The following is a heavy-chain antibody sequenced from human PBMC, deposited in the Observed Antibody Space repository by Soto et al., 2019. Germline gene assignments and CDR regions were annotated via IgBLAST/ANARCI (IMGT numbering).Heavy chain of an antibody. J-gene: IGHJ4*02. CDR2: IYWDDDK. CDR1: GFSLTTSGVG. CDR3: AHRVLRTVFGLVTTTAIYFDF. Sequence: QITLNESGPPVVSPTETLTLTCRFSGFSLTTSGVGVGWIRQSPGKAPEWLALIYWDDDKRYSASLKRRLTITKDTSKNQVVLTVSDLDPTDTATYYCAHRVLRTVFGLVTTTAIYFDFWGQGTPVAVSS. V-gene: IGHV2-5*02. D-gene: IGHD3-3*01.